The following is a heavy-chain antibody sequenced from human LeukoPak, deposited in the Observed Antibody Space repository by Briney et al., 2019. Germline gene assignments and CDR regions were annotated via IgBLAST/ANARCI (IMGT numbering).Heavy chain of an antibody. CDR1: GGSISSYY. V-gene: IGHV4-4*07. CDR3: AREVVPAAIAGGPPYFDY. D-gene: IGHD2-2*01. Sequence: SETLSLTCTVSGGSISSYYWSWIRQPAGKGLEWIGRIYTSGSTNYNPSLKSRVTMSVDTSKNQFSLKLSSVTAADTAVYYCAREVVPAAIAGGPPYFDYWGQGTLVTVSS. CDR2: IYTSGST. J-gene: IGHJ4*02.